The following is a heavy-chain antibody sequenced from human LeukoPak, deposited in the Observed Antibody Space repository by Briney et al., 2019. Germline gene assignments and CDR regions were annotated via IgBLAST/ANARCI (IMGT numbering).Heavy chain of an antibody. J-gene: IGHJ5*02. D-gene: IGHD3-10*01. CDR3: ASHRVVRGVFDP. CDR1: GFTFSTYW. V-gene: IGHV3-74*01. CDR2: INSDGSSA. Sequence: GGSLRLSCAASGFTFSTYWMHWVRQAPGKGLLRVSRINSDGSSATYADSVKGRFNISRDNAKNTLYLQMNSLRAEDTAVYYCASHRVVRGVFDPWGQGTLVTVSS.